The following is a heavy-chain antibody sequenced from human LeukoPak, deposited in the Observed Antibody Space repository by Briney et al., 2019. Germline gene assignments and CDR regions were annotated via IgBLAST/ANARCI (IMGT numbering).Heavy chain of an antibody. V-gene: IGHV1-8*01. CDR1: GYTFTSYD. J-gene: IGHJ4*02. D-gene: IGHD1-26*01. Sequence: GASVKVSCKASGYTFTSYDINWVRQATGQGLEWMGWMNPNSGNTGYAQKFQGRVTMTRDTSISTAYMELSRLRSDDTAVYYCARGYSGSYFVYWGQGTLVTVSS. CDR2: MNPNSGNT. CDR3: ARGYSGSYFVY.